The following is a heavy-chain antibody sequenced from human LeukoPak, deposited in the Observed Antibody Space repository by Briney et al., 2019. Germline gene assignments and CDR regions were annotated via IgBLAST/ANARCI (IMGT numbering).Heavy chain of an antibody. CDR1: GGSLSGGSYY. CDR2: IYYSGNT. Sequence: SETLSLTCTVSGGSLSGGSYYWSWIRQPPGKGLEWIGYIYYSGNTNYNASLKSRVTISVDTSKNQFSLKLSSVTAADTAVYYCAREGLATMIRGVIPYWGQGTLVTVSS. J-gene: IGHJ4*02. V-gene: IGHV4-61*01. D-gene: IGHD3-10*01. CDR3: AREGLATMIRGVIPY.